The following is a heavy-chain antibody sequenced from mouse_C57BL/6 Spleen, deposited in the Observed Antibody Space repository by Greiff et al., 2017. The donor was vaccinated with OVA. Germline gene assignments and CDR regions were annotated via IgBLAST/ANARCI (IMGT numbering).Heavy chain of an antibody. J-gene: IGHJ2*01. D-gene: IGHD3-2*02. CDR1: GFTFSSYA. CDR2: ISDGGSYT. CDR3: ASQLRLPFDY. Sequence: EVQVVESGGGLVKPGGSLKLSCAASGFTFSSYAMSWVRQTPEKRLEWVATISDGGSYTYYPDNVKGRFTISRDNAKNNLYLQMSHLKSEDTAMYYCASQLRLPFDYWGQGTTLTVSS. V-gene: IGHV5-4*01.